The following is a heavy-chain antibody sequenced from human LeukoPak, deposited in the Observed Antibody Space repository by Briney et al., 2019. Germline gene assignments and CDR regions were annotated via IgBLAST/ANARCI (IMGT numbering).Heavy chain of an antibody. J-gene: IGHJ4*02. CDR1: AGSFTGYY. CDR3: ARGGYYYGSGSYYTDY. Sequence: SETLSLTCAVYAGSFTGYYWSWIRQPPGKGLEWIGEINHSGSTNYNPSLKSRVTISVDTSRNQFSLKLSSVTAADTAVYYCARGGYYYGSGSYYTDYWGQGTLVTVSS. D-gene: IGHD3-10*01. V-gene: IGHV4-34*01. CDR2: INHSGST.